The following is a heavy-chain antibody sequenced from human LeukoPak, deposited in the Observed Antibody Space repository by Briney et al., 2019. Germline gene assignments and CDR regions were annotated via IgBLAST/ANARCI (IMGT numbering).Heavy chain of an antibody. CDR3: ARALPGTDNRAFDI. J-gene: IGHJ3*02. V-gene: IGHV3-64*01. D-gene: IGHD3-22*01. Sequence: PGGSLRLSCAASGFTFSNYAMHWVRQAPGKGLEYLSAITGDGGTTYYATSVKGRFTISRDNSKNTLYLQMGSLRSEDMAVYYCARALPGTDNRAFDIWGQGTMVTVSS. CDR1: GFTFSNYA. CDR2: ITGDGGTT.